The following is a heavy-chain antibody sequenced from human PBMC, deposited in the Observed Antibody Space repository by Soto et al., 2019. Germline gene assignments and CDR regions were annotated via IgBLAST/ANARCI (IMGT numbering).Heavy chain of an antibody. CDR3: AKAPYYYDSSGYHDAFDI. CDR2: ISYDGSNK. D-gene: IGHD3-22*01. Sequence: QPRGSLRLSCAASVFTCSSYGMHWVRQAPGKGLEWVAVISYDGSNKYYADSVKGRFTISRDDSKNTLYLQMNSLRAEDTAVYYCAKAPYYYDSSGYHDAFDIWGQGTMVTVSS. J-gene: IGHJ3*02. V-gene: IGHV3-30*18. CDR1: VFTCSSYG.